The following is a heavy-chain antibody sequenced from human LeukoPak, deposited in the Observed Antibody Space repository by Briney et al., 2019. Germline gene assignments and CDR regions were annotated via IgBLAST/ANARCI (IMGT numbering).Heavy chain of an antibody. V-gene: IGHV3-53*01. CDR2: IYSDGRT. Sequence: GGSLRLSCAASGFTVSSNYMSWVRQAPGKGLEWVSIIYSDGRTYYADSVKGRFTISRDNSKNTLYLQMNSLRAEDTAVYYCARVQGTWSGLGYPYYFDYWGQGTLVTVSS. CDR3: ARVQGTWSGLGYPYYFDY. CDR1: GFTVSSNY. J-gene: IGHJ4*02. D-gene: IGHD3-3*01.